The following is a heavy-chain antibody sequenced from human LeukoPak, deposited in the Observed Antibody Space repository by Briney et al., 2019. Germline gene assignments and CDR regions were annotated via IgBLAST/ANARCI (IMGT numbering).Heavy chain of an antibody. Sequence: SETLSLTCAVSGGSISSSSYYWGWIRQPPGKGLEWIGSIYYSGSTYYNPSPKSRVTISVDTSKNQFSLKLSSVTAADTAVYYCARPAGAGLVAAGFWYFDLWGRGTLVTVSS. CDR2: IYYSGST. V-gene: IGHV4-39*01. D-gene: IGHD6-13*01. CDR1: GGSISSSSYY. J-gene: IGHJ2*01. CDR3: ARPAGAGLVAAGFWYFDL.